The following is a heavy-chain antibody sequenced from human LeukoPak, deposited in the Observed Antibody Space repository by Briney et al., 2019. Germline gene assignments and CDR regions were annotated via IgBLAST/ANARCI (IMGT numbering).Heavy chain of an antibody. CDR2: ISGSGGST. CDR1: GFTFSSYA. Sequence: PGGSLRLSCAASGFTFSSYAMSWVRQAPGKGLEWVSAISGSGGSTYYADSVKGRFTISRDNSKNTLYLQMNSLRAEGTAVYYCAKDHPILTGYYGPNYFDYWGQGTLVTVSS. D-gene: IGHD3-9*01. J-gene: IGHJ4*02. CDR3: AKDHPILTGYYGPNYFDY. V-gene: IGHV3-23*01.